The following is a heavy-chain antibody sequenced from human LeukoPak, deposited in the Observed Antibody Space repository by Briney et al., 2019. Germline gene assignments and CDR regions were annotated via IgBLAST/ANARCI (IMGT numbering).Heavy chain of an antibody. CDR1: GFTFSSYA. CDR2: ISSNGGST. Sequence: PGGSLRLSCAASGFTFSSYAMHWVRQAPGKGLEYVSAISSNGGSTYYANSVKGRFTISRDNSENTLYLQMGSLRAEDMAVYYCARDRFSSGIVGAXILXXGQGXLVTV. CDR3: ARDRFSSGIVGAXILX. V-gene: IGHV3-64*01. J-gene: IGHJ4*02. D-gene: IGHD1-26*01.